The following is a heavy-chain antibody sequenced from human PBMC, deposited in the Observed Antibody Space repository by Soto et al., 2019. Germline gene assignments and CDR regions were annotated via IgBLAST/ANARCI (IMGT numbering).Heavy chain of an antibody. V-gene: IGHV1-69*01. J-gene: IGHJ5*02. D-gene: IGHD2-15*01. CDR2: IIPIFGTA. Sequence: QVQLVQSGAEVKKPGSSVKVSCKASGGTFSSYAISWVRQAPGQGLEWMGGIIPIFGTANYAQKFQGRVTITADESMSTAYMELSSLRSEDTAVYYCARDGYCSGGSCYSSWFDPWGQGTLVTVSS. CDR1: GGTFSSYA. CDR3: ARDGYCSGGSCYSSWFDP.